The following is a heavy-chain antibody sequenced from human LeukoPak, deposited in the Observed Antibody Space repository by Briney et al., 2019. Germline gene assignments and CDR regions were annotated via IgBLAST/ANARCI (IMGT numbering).Heavy chain of an antibody. V-gene: IGHV4-39*07. CDR3: ARRSGWSLYYFDY. Sequence: SETLSLTCTVSGGSISSSSYYWGWLRQPPGTGLEWIGTISYSGRTYYNPSLKRRVTISVDTSKNQFSLKLSSVTAADTAVYYCARRSGWSLYYFDYWGQGTLVTVSS. J-gene: IGHJ4*02. D-gene: IGHD6-19*01. CDR1: GGSISSSSYY. CDR2: ISYSGRT.